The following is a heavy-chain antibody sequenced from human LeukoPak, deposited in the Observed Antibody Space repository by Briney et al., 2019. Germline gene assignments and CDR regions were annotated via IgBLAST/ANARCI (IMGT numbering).Heavy chain of an antibody. D-gene: IGHD4-17*01. Sequence: ASVKVSCKASGYTFTSYGISWVRQAPGQGLEWMGWISAYNGNTNYAQKLQGRVTMTTDTSTSTAYMELRSLRSDDTAVYYCARARTTVTEIYYYYYMDVWGKGTTVTISS. CDR1: GYTFTSYG. J-gene: IGHJ6*03. CDR3: ARARTTVTEIYYYYYMDV. V-gene: IGHV1-18*01. CDR2: ISAYNGNT.